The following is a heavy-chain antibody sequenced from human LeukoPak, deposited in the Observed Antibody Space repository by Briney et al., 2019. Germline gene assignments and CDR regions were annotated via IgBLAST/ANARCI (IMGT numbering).Heavy chain of an antibody. CDR2: VSGSGGSR. D-gene: IGHD1-7*01. V-gene: IGHV3-23*01. CDR3: ARDRRMRVRGYGKTGTTALDY. J-gene: IGHJ4*02. CDR1: GFTFSSYD. Sequence: GGSLRLSCAASGFTFSSYDMSWVRQAPGKGLEWVSGVSGSGGSRNYADSVKGRFTISRDNSEKTLCLQMNSLRAEDTAVYFCARDRRMRVRGYGKTGTTALDYWGQGTLVTVSS.